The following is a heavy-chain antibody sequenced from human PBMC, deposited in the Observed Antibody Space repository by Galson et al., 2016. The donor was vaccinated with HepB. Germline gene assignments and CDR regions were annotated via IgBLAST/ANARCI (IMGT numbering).Heavy chain of an antibody. Sequence: SLRLSCAGSGFSFSDHYMDWVRQAPGKGLEWDGRIRNKRNNYITEYAASVIGRFTISRDDSRNSVDLQMNTLKTEDTAVYYCATMANGADSDWGQGTLVTVSS. D-gene: IGHD2-8*01. J-gene: IGHJ4*02. CDR1: GFSFSDHY. V-gene: IGHV3-72*01. CDR3: ATMANGADSD. CDR2: IRNKRNNYIT.